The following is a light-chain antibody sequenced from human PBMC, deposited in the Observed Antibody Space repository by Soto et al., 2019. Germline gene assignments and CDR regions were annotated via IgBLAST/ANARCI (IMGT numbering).Light chain of an antibody. CDR1: QGISSY. CDR3: QQLNSYPIT. Sequence: DIQMTQSPSTLSGSVGDRFTITCRASQGISSYLARYQQKPGKAPKLLIYAASTLQSGVPSRFSGSGSGAEFTLTISSLQPEDFATYYCQQLNSYPITFGQGTRLEIK. CDR2: AAS. V-gene: IGKV1-9*01. J-gene: IGKJ5*01.